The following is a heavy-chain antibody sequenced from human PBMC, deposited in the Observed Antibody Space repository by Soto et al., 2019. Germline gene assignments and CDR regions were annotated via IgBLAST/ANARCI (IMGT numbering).Heavy chain of an antibody. V-gene: IGHV3-48*02. Sequence: EVQLVESGGGLVQPGGSLRLSCAASGFTFSSYSMNWVRQAPGKGLEWVSYISSSSSTIYYADSVKGRFTISRDNAKNSLYLQMNSLRDEDTAVYYCAARFLENLSYYYYYGMDVWGQGTTVTVSS. D-gene: IGHD3-3*01. CDR3: AARFLENLSYYYYYGMDV. CDR1: GFTFSSYS. J-gene: IGHJ6*02. CDR2: ISSSSSTI.